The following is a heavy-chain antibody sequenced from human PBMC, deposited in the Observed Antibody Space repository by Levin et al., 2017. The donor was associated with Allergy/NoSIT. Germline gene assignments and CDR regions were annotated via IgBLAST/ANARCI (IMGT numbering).Heavy chain of an antibody. CDR2: IANGGGST. D-gene: IGHD4-17*01. CDR1: GFTFSTSA. Sequence: GGSLRLSCAASGFTFSTSAMSWVRQAPGKGLEWVSSIANGGGSTFYADSVEGRFTISRDNSKNTLYLQMNSLTPDDTAVYYCANWLNSVTDYWGQGTLVTVSS. V-gene: IGHV3-23*01. CDR3: ANWLNSVTDY. J-gene: IGHJ4*02.